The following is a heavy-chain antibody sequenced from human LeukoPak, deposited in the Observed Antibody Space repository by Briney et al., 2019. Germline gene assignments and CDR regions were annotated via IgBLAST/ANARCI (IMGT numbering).Heavy chain of an antibody. V-gene: IGHV1-46*01. CDR2: INPSGGST. J-gene: IGHJ3*02. Sequence: ASVKVSCKASGYTFTSYYMHWVRQAPGQGLEWMGIINPSGGSTSYAQKFQGRVTMTRDTSTGTVYMELSSLRSEDTAVYYCARDRHYKTTVVTPLSQDAFDIWGQGTMVTVSS. CDR1: GYTFTSYY. CDR3: ARDRHYKTTVVTPLSQDAFDI. D-gene: IGHD4-23*01.